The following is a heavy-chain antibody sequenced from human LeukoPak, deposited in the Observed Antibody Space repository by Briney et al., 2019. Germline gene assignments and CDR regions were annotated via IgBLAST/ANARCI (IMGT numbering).Heavy chain of an antibody. CDR1: GGSICTYY. CDR2: ISYSGST. Sequence: SETLSLTCTVSGGSICTYYWSWVRQPPGKGLEWVGYISYSGSTNYNPSLKSRVTISVDTSKNQFSLRLSSVTAADTAVYYCARGSDSSGYTWFDPWGQGTPVTVSS. CDR3: ARGSDSSGYTWFDP. J-gene: IGHJ5*02. D-gene: IGHD3-22*01. V-gene: IGHV4-59*01.